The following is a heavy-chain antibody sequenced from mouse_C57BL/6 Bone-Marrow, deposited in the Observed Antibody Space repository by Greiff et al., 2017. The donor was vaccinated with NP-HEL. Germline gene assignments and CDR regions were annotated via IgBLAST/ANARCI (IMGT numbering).Heavy chain of an antibody. CDR1: GFTFSSYG. J-gene: IGHJ2*01. CDR2: ISSGGSYT. Sequence: EVMLVESGGDLVKPGGSLKLSCAASGFTFSSYGMSWVRQTPDKRLEWVATISSGGSYTYYPDSVKGRFTISRDNAKNTLYLQMSSLKSEDTAMYYCARQRGFDYWGQGTTLTVSS. V-gene: IGHV5-6*01. CDR3: ARQRGFDY.